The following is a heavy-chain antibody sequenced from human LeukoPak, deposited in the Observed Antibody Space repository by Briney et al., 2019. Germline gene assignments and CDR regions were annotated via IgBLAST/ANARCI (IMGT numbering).Heavy chain of an antibody. Sequence: GGSLRLSCAASGFTFSSSWMSWVRQAPGKGLEWVADMNPDGSVKYYVDSVTGRFTISRDNDKTSLYLLMDSLRAEDTAIYYCARDPHCGGVDIWGQGTLVTVSS. CDR3: ARDPHCGGVDI. J-gene: IGHJ3*02. V-gene: IGHV3-7*01. CDR1: GFTFSSSW. CDR2: MNPDGSVK. D-gene: IGHD4-23*01.